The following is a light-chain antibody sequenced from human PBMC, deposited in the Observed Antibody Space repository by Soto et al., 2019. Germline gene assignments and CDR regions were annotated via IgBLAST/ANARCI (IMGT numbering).Light chain of an antibody. V-gene: IGLV1-40*01. Sequence: QSALTQPPSVSGAPGQRVTISCTGSSSNIGAGYDVHWYQQLPGTAPKLFIYDNSNRPSGVPDRFSGSRSGTSASLAITGLQAEDEADYYCQSYDSSLSVVFGGGTKLTVL. J-gene: IGLJ3*02. CDR3: QSYDSSLSVV. CDR1: SSNIGAGYD. CDR2: DNS.